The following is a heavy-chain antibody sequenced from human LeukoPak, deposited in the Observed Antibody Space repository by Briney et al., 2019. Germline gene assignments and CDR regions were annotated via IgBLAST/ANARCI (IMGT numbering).Heavy chain of an antibody. J-gene: IGHJ6*03. V-gene: IGHV1-69*06. CDR3: AKGRGRLHVNRGVYNYHYYMEV. CDR1: GDTIIAYS. Sequence: GASVKVSCKAAGDTIIAYSLNWVRQAPGQGLEWMGGIIPIFGRAYYAQSFQGRVTITADKSTSAAYMELSSLGSEDSAIYYCAKGRGRLHVNRGVYNYHYYMEVWGTGTTVTISS. D-gene: IGHD3-10*01. CDR2: IIPIFGRA.